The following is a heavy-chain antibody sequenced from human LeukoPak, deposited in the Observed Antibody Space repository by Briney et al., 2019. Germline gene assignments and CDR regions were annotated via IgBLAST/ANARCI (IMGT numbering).Heavy chain of an antibody. Sequence: ASVKVSCKASGYTFTSYYMHWVRQAPGQGLEWMGIINPSGGSTSYAQKFQGRVTITADESTSTAYMELSSLRSEDTAVYYCARDLRGSSGWYFWGQGTLVTVSS. CDR2: INPSGGST. D-gene: IGHD6-19*01. J-gene: IGHJ4*02. CDR1: GYTFTSYY. V-gene: IGHV1-46*01. CDR3: ARDLRGSSGWYF.